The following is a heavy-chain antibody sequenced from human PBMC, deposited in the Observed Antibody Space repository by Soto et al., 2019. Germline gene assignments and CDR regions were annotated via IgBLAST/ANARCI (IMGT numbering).Heavy chain of an antibody. CDR3: ARHGGTSLLRGYFAS. J-gene: IGHJ4*02. CDR2: ISLNGGYQ. CDR1: GFTFRTYG. D-gene: IGHD3-9*01. Sequence: QVQLVESGGGVVQPGRSLRLSCAASGFTFRTYGMHWVRQAPGKGLEWVAVISLNGGYQHYADFVKGRFTISRDDSKNMVFLQLNSLRPEDTAVYACARHGGTSLLRGYFASWGQGTLVTVSS. V-gene: IGHV3-30*03.